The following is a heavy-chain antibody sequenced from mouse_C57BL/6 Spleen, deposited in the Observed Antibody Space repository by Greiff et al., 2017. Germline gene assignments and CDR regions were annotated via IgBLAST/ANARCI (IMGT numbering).Heavy chain of an antibody. CDR1: GFNIKDDY. D-gene: IGHD2-3*01. J-gene: IGHJ3*01. CDR2: IDPENGDT. CDR3: TTDGYYGFAY. Sequence: VQLQQSGAELVRPGASVKLSCTASGFNIKDDYMHWVKQRPEQGLEWIGWIDPENGDTEYASKFQGKATITANTSSNTAYLRLSNLTSEDTAVYYCTTDGYYGFAYWGQGTLVTVSA. V-gene: IGHV14-4*01.